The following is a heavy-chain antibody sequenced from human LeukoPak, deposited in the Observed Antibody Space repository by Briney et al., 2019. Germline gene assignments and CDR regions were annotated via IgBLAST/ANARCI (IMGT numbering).Heavy chain of an antibody. CDR3: ARFHSGPSGCYVLWYFDL. V-gene: IGHV4-4*09. CDR2: IYNSENT. CDR1: GGSVSSYY. J-gene: IGHJ2*01. D-gene: IGHD6-19*01. Sequence: KSSETLSLTCTVSGGSVSSYYWSWIRQPPGKGLEWIGYIYNSENTKSNSSLTSRVTMSVDTSKNQFFLKLSSVTAADTAVYYCARFHSGPSGCYVLWYFDLWGRGTLVTVSS.